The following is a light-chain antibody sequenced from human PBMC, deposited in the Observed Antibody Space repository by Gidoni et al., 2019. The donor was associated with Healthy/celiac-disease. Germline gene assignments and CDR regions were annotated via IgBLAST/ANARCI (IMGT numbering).Light chain of an antibody. CDR1: QSVSSY. J-gene: IGKJ4*01. Sequence: IVLTQSPATLSLSPGERATLSCRASQSVSSYLAWYQQKPGQAPRLLIYGASNRATGIPARFSGSGSGTDFTLTISSLEPEDFAVYYCQQSSNWPLTFXGXTKVEIK. CDR2: GAS. V-gene: IGKV3-11*01. CDR3: QQSSNWPLT.